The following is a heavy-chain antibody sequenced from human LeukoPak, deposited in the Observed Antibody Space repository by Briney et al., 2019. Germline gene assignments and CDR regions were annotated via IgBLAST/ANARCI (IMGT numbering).Heavy chain of an antibody. CDR1: GGSISSGSYY. D-gene: IGHD3-3*02. Sequence: SQTLSLTCTVSGGSISSGSYYWSWIRQPAGKELEWIGRIYTSGSTNYNPSLKSRVSISVDTSKNQFSLKVTSVTAADRRDNKLGFWGQGTLGTVSA. V-gene: IGHV4-61*02. CDR2: IYTSGST. J-gene: IGHJ4*02. CDR3: GF.